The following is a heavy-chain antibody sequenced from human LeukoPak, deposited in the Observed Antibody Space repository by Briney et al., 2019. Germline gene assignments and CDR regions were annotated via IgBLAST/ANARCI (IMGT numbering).Heavy chain of an antibody. CDR1: GGTFSSYT. J-gene: IGHJ6*03. Sequence: SVKVSCKASGGTFSSYTISWVRQAPGQGLEWMGRIIPILGIANYAQKFQGRVTITADKSTSTAYMELSSLRSDDTAVYYCARDGDPYYYYYMDVWGKGTTVTVSS. D-gene: IGHD3-3*01. V-gene: IGHV1-69*04. CDR3: ARDGDPYYYYYMDV. CDR2: IIPILGIA.